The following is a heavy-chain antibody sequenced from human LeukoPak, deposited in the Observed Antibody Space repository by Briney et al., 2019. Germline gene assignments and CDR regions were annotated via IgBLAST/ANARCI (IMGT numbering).Heavy chain of an antibody. CDR1: GFTFGDHA. D-gene: IGHD5-18*01. J-gene: IGHJ6*02. Sequence: GGSLRPSCTGSGFTFGDHAMSWVRQAPGKGLEWVGFIRSKAYRGTTEYAASVKGRFTFSRDDSASIAYLQMNSLRTEDTAVYYCARGPIQLWIHNAMDVWGQGTTVTVSS. V-gene: IGHV3-49*04. CDR2: IRSKAYRGTT. CDR3: ARGPIQLWIHNAMDV.